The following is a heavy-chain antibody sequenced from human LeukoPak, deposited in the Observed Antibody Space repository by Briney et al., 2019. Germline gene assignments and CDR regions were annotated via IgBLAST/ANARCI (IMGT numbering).Heavy chain of an antibody. D-gene: IGHD2-21*01. CDR1: GGSINSGIYY. CDR3: ARVVAVPQSIGYFFDY. CDR2: MFYSGDT. Sequence: SETLSLTCAVSGGSINSGIYYWGWIRQPPGQGLELIGNMFYSGDTYYNPPLKSRVTISTDTSKSQFSLNLSSVTAADTAVYYCARVVAVPQSIGYFFDYWGQGTLVTVSS. V-gene: IGHV4-39*01. J-gene: IGHJ4*02.